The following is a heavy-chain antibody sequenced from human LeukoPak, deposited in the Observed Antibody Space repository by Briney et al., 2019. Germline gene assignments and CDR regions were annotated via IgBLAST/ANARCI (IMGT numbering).Heavy chain of an antibody. J-gene: IGHJ4*02. Sequence: GGSLRLSCAASGFTFSNYAIDWVRQAPGKGLEWAALISKDGTNKYYPDSVKGRFTISRDNSNNTLYLQMNSLRAEDTAVYYCAILGYSSSVFDCWGQGTLVTVSS. V-gene: IGHV3-30-3*01. CDR2: ISKDGTNK. D-gene: IGHD6-13*01. CDR1: GFTFSNYA. CDR3: AILGYSSSVFDC.